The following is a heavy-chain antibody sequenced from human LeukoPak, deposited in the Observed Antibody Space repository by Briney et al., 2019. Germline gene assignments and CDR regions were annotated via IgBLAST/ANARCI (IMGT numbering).Heavy chain of an antibody. Sequence: SETLSLTCTVSGGSISGYYWSWIRQPPGKGLEWIGYIFYSGSTNYNPSLKSRVTISIDTSKNQFSLKLSSVTAADTAVYYCARDLLDTSMVHYWYFDLWGRGTLVTVSS. J-gene: IGHJ2*01. CDR1: GGSISGYY. V-gene: IGHV4-59*12. CDR3: ARDLLDTSMVHYWYFDL. CDR2: IFYSGST. D-gene: IGHD5-18*01.